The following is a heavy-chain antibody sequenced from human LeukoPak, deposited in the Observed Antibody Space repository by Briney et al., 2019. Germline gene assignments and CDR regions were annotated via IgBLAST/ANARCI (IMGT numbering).Heavy chain of an antibody. J-gene: IGHJ6*03. V-gene: IGHV4-39*07. Sequence: PSETLSLTCTVSGGSISSSSYYWGWIRQPPGKGLEWIGSIYYSGSTYYNPSLKSRVTISVDTSKNQFSLKLSSVTAADTAVYYCARVPAAGTPNNPYYYYYYMDVWGKGTTVTISS. CDR3: ARVPAAGTPNNPYYYYYYMDV. D-gene: IGHD6-13*01. CDR2: IYYSGST. CDR1: GGSISSSSYY.